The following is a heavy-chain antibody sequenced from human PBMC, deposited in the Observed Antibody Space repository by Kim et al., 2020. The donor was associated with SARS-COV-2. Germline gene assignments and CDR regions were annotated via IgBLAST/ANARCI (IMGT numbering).Heavy chain of an antibody. Sequence: LKTRVTISVDTAKNQFSLKLSSVTAADTAVYYCARVCRAAAGNRFLTFDYWGQGTLVTVSS. V-gene: IGHV4-34*01. D-gene: IGHD6-13*01. CDR3: ARVCRAAAGNRFLTFDY. J-gene: IGHJ4*02.